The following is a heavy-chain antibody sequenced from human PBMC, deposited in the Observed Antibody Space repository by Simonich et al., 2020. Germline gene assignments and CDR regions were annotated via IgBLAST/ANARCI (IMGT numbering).Heavy chain of an antibody. CDR3: ARDRNWGWFDP. J-gene: IGHJ5*02. CDR1: GFTFRSYA. CDR2: ISYDGSNK. V-gene: IGHV3-30*07. D-gene: IGHD7-27*01. Sequence: QVQLVESGGGVVQPGRSLRLSCAASGFTFRSYAMHWVRQPPGKGLEWGAVISYDGSNKYYADSVKGRFTISRDNSKNTLYLQMNSLRAEDTAVYYCARDRNWGWFDPWGQGTLVTVSS.